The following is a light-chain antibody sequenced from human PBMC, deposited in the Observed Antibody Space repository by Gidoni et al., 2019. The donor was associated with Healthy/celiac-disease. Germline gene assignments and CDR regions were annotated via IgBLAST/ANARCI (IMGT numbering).Light chain of an antibody. CDR3: QQYNSYVYT. CDR1: QSISSW. J-gene: IGKJ2*01. Sequence: DIQMTQSPSTLSASVGDRVTITCRASQSISSWLAWYQQKPGKAPKRLIYKASSLESGVPSRFSGSGSGTEFTLTSSSLQPDDFATYYCQQYNSYVYTFGQGTKLEIK. CDR2: KAS. V-gene: IGKV1-5*03.